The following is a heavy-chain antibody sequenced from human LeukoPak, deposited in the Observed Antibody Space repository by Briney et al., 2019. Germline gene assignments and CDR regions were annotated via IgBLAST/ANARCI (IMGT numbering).Heavy chain of an antibody. CDR3: ARLIPQKWELPGKWFDP. D-gene: IGHD1-26*01. V-gene: IGHV1-18*01. J-gene: IGHJ5*02. CDR2: ISAYNGNT. Sequence: ASVKVSCKASGYTFTSYGTSWVRQAPGQGLEWMGWISAYNGNTNYAQKLQGRVTMTTDTSTSTAYMELRSLRSDDTAVYSCARLIPQKWELPGKWFDPWGQGTLVTVSS. CDR1: GYTFTSYG.